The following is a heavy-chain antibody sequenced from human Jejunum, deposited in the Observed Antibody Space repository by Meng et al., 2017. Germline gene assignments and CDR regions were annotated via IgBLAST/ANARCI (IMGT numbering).Heavy chain of an antibody. CDR3: ARDRCATVSCYEYDH. J-gene: IGHJ4*02. CDR1: VYTFTRYY. V-gene: IGHV1-46*01. CDR2: INPLGGTK. Sequence: QVKLVQSGAEVKTPGASVKVSCKAAVYTFTRYYMHWVRQATGQGLQWIGIINPLGGTKIYAQKFQGRVTMTRDTSTSTVYMELSSLRSEDTAMYYCARDRCATVSCYEYDHWGQGTLVTVSS. D-gene: IGHD2-2*01.